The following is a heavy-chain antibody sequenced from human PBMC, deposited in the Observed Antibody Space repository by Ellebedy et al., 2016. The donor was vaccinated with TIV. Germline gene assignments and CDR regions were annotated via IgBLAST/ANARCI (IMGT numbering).Heavy chain of an antibody. CDR1: GGSISSYY. CDR2: IYTSGST. CDR3: ARDEAVAGTIDY. Sequence: SETLFLTXTVSGGSISSYYWSWIRQPAGKGLEWIGRIYTSGSTNYNPSLKSRVTMSVDTSKNQFSLKLSSVTAADTAVYYCARDEAVAGTIDYWGQGTLVTVSS. V-gene: IGHV4-4*07. J-gene: IGHJ4*02. D-gene: IGHD6-19*01.